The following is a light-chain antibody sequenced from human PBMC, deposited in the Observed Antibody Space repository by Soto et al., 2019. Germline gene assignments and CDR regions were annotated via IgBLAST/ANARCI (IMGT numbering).Light chain of an antibody. CDR1: QSINTY. V-gene: IGKV1-39*01. CDR3: QESFSSLWGT. J-gene: IGKJ1*01. CDR2: GAS. Sequence: DIQMTQSPSSLSASVGDRVTITGRTSQSINTYLNWYQQKPGKAPKLLIYGASSLRSGVPLRFSGSGSGTDFTLTISSLEPEDFATYYCQESFSSLWGTGGQGTKVEIK.